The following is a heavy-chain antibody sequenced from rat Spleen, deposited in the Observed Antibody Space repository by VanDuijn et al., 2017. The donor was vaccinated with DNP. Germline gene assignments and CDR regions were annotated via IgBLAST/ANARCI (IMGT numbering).Heavy chain of an antibody. D-gene: IGHD1-1*01. CDR3: TRDNYYSGDYVMDA. J-gene: IGHJ4*01. CDR2: ISSGEST. V-gene: IGHV2S12*01. CDR1: GFSLTSNG. Sequence: QVQLKESGPGLVQPSQTLSLTCTVSGFSLTSNGVSWVRQPPGKGLEWIAAISSGESTYYNSALKFRLSISRDTSKSQVFLKMNSLQTEDTAIYFCTRDNYYSGDYVMDAWGQGASVTVSS.